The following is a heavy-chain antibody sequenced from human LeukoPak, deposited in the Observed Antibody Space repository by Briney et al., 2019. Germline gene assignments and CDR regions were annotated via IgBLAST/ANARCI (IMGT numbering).Heavy chain of an antibody. J-gene: IGHJ3*02. Sequence: SETLSLTCTDSGGSISSSRYYWGWIRQPPGKGLEWIGSIYYSGSTYYNPSLKSRVTISVDTSKNQFSLKLSSVTAADTAVYYCATSGYSLTDDAFHIWGQGTMVTVSS. CDR2: IYYSGST. CDR3: ATSGYSLTDDAFHI. V-gene: IGHV4-39*07. CDR1: GGSISSSRYY. D-gene: IGHD2-15*01.